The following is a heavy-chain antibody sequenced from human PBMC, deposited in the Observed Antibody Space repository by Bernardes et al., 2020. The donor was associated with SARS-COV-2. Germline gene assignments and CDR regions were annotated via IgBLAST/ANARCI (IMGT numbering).Heavy chain of an antibody. Sequence: GGSLRLSCAASGFTFNRFGMSWVRQAPGKGLEWVANIKEEGSEKYYVDAVKGRFTISRDNAKNSLYLQMNSLRADDTAVYYCARWGPFFDYWGQGTLVTVSS. J-gene: IGHJ4*02. CDR1: GFTFNRFG. CDR3: ARWGPFFDY. CDR2: IKEEGSEK. V-gene: IGHV3-7*01. D-gene: IGHD7-27*01.